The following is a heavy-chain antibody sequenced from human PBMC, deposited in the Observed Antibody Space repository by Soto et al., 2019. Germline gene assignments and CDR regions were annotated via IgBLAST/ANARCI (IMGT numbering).Heavy chain of an antibody. CDR3: ASLDHYYDSSGYYSTHFDY. J-gene: IGHJ4*02. CDR2: IIPILGIA. V-gene: IGHV1-69*04. Sequence: ASVKGSCKASGGTFSSYAISWVRQAPGQGLEWMGRIIPILGIANYAQKFQGRVTITAEKSTTTAYMALSSLRSEDTPVYYCASLDHYYDSSGYYSTHFDYCGEGTLVTVSS. CDR1: GGTFSSYA. D-gene: IGHD3-22*01.